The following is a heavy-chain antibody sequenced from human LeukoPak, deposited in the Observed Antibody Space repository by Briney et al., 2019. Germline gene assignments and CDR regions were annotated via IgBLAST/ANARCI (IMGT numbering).Heavy chain of an antibody. CDR1: GGSISSYY. D-gene: IGHD6-19*01. J-gene: IGHJ4*02. V-gene: IGHV4-34*01. Sequence: KPSETLSLTCTVSGGSISSYYWSWIRQPPGKGLEWIGEINHSGSTNYNPSLKSRVTISVDTSKNQFSLKLSSVTAADTAVYYCASVIIAVAAIFFDYWGQGTLVTVSS. CDR2: INHSGST. CDR3: ASVIIAVAAIFFDY.